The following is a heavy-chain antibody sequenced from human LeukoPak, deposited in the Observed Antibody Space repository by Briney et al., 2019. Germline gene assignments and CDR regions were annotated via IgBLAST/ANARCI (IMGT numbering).Heavy chain of an antibody. Sequence: AGGSLRLSCAASGFTFNNYAMNWVRQAPGKGLEWVSSISGGGETTYYADSAKGRFTISRDNSQNTLYLQMSSLRAEDTAVYYCARAEADTAPFDYWGQGTLVTVSS. D-gene: IGHD5-18*01. J-gene: IGHJ4*02. CDR1: GFTFNNYA. CDR3: ARAEADTAPFDY. CDR2: ISGGGETT. V-gene: IGHV3-23*01.